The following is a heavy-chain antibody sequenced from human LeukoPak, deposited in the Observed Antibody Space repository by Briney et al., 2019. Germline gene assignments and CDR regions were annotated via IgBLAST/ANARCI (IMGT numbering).Heavy chain of an antibody. V-gene: IGHV4-30-4*01. CDR3: ARGRAGGVITNWFDP. D-gene: IGHD3-10*01. CDR2: IYYSGST. Sequence: SETLSLTCTVSGGSISSDDYYWNWIRQPPGKGLEWTGFIYYSGSTYSNPSLKSRLIISVDTSKNQFSLNLRSVTAADTAVYYCARGRAGGVITNWFDPWGQGTLVTVSS. CDR1: GGSISSDDYY. J-gene: IGHJ5*02.